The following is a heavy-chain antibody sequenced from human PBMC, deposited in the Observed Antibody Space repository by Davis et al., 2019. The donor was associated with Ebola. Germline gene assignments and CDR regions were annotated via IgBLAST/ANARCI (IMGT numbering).Heavy chain of an antibody. CDR1: GYSFTRYD. CDR2: MNPDSGNT. Sequence: ASVKVSCKASGYSFTRYDINWVRQATGQGLEWMGWMNPDSGNTGYAQKFQGRVTMTRNTSISTGYMELSSLRSEDTAVYYCARGPTYCTGGTCYRKSWLDPWGQGTLVTVSS. CDR3: ARGPTYCTGGTCYRKSWLDP. D-gene: IGHD2-15*01. J-gene: IGHJ5*02. V-gene: IGHV1-8*01.